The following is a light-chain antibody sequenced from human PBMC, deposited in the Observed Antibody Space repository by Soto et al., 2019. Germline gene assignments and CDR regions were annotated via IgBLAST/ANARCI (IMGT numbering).Light chain of an antibody. J-gene: IGLJ2*01. Sequence: QAVVTQEPSLTVSPGGTVTLTCGSSTGPVTSGHYPYWFQQKPGQAPRKLISDTRNKHSWTPARFSGSLLGGKAALTLSGAQLEDEADYYCLLSYISNSGNFVVFGGGTKVTVL. CDR1: TGPVTSGHY. CDR2: DTR. CDR3: LLSYISNSGNFVV. V-gene: IGLV7-46*01.